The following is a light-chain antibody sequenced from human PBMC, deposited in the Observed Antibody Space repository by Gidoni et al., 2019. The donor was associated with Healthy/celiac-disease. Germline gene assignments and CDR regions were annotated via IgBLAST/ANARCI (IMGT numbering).Light chain of an antibody. CDR2: DNN. J-gene: IGLJ1*01. Sequence: QPVLTQPPSVSAAPVHKVTISCSGSSSNIGNNYVSWYQQLPGTAPKLLIYDNNKRPSGIPDRFSGSKSGTSATLGITGLQTGDEADYYCGTWDSSLSAGVFGTGTKVTVL. CDR3: GTWDSSLSAGV. CDR1: SSNIGNNY. V-gene: IGLV1-51*01.